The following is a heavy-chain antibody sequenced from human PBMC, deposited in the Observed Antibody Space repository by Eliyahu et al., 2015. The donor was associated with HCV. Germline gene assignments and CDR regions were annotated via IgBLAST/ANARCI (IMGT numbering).Heavy chain of an antibody. J-gene: IGHJ4*02. CDR1: GGSISSSSYY. CDR2: FHFSGRS. CDR3: ASRPHYYDSSGYYSNFDY. D-gene: IGHD3-22*01. Sequence: QLQLQESGPGLVKPSETLSLTCTVSGGSISSSSYYWGWIRQPPGKGLEWIGGFHFSGRSYYNPSLKSRVTISVDTSKNQFSLKLSSVTAADTAVYYCASRPHYYDSSGYYSNFDYWGQGTLVTVSS. V-gene: IGHV4-39*01.